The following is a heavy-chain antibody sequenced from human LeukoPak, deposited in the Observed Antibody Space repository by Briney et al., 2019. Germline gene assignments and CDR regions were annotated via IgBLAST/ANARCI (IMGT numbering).Heavy chain of an antibody. CDR1: GGSISSGGYS. Sequence: PSETLSLTCAVSGGSISSGGYSWSWIRQPPGKGLEWIGYIYHSGSTYYNPSLKSRVTISVDRSKNQFSLKLSSVTAADTAVYYRARVVTTVSRSYWYFDLWGRGTLVTVSS. V-gene: IGHV4-30-2*01. CDR3: ARVVTTVSRSYWYFDL. CDR2: IYHSGST. J-gene: IGHJ2*01. D-gene: IGHD4-17*01.